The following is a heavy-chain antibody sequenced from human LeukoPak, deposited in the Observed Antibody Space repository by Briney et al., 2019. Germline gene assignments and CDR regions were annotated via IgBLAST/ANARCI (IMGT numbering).Heavy chain of an antibody. J-gene: IGHJ4*02. V-gene: IGHV4-34*01. CDR1: GGSFSGYY. D-gene: IGHD3-22*01. Sequence: PSGTLSLTCAVYGGSFSGYYWSWIRQPPGKGLEWIGEINHSGSTNYNPSLKSRVTISVDTSKNQFSLKLSSVTAADTAVYYCARGPYYDSSGYYLNYWGQGTLVTVSS. CDR2: INHSGST. CDR3: ARGPYYDSSGYYLNY.